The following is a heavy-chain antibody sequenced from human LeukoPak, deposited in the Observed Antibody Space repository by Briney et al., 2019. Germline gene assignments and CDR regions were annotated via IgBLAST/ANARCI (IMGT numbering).Heavy chain of an antibody. J-gene: IGHJ4*02. CDR3: ARDQSAGYSSSGSSSWGRLGD. D-gene: IGHD6-13*01. CDR2: ISHDGSDT. CDR1: GFTFSSFA. Sequence: GRSLRLSCAASGFTFSSFAFHWVRQAPGKGLEWVAVISHDGSDTFYADSVKGRFTISRDNSKNTLYLQMSSLRAEDTAVYFCARDQSAGYSSSGSSSWGRLGDWGQGTLVTVSS. V-gene: IGHV3-30-3*01.